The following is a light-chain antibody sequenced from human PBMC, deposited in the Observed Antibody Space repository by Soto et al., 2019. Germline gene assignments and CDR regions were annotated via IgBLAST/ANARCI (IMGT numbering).Light chain of an antibody. J-gene: IGKJ1*01. Sequence: EIVMTQSPTTLSVSPGERATLSCRASQSVSTNLAWYQQKPGQVPSLLIYGASTRASGIPARFSGSGSGAEFTLTIGSLQSEDFAVYYCHQYNGWPRTFGQGTKVDI. CDR3: HQYNGWPRT. CDR1: QSVSTN. V-gene: IGKV3-15*01. CDR2: GAS.